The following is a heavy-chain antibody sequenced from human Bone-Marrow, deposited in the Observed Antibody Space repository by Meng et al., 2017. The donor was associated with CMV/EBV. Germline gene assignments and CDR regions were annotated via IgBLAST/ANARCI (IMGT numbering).Heavy chain of an antibody. Sequence: SGGSISSGGYYWSWIRQHPGKGLEWIGYIYYSGSTYYNPSLKSRVTISVDTSKNQFSLKLSSVTAADTAVYYCARGLGWELPSWHFDYWGQGTLVTVSS. CDR1: GGSISSGGYY. CDR2: IYYSGST. J-gene: IGHJ4*02. V-gene: IGHV4-31*02. D-gene: IGHD1-26*01. CDR3: ARGLGWELPSWHFDY.